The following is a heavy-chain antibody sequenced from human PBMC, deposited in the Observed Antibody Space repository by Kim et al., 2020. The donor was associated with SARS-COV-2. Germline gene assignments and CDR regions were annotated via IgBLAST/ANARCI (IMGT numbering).Heavy chain of an antibody. CDR1: GFTFSSYS. Sequence: GGSLRLSCAASGFTFSSYSMNWVRQAPGKGLEWVSYISSSSSTIYYADSVKGRFTISRDNAKNSLYLQMNSLRAEDTAVYYCARDSRSGYDSWYFDLWGRGTLVTVSS. D-gene: IGHD5-12*01. CDR2: ISSSSSTI. V-gene: IGHV3-48*04. J-gene: IGHJ2*01. CDR3: ARDSRSGYDSWYFDL.